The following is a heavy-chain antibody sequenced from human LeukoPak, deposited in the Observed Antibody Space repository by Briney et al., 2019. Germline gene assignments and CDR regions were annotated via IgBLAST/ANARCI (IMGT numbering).Heavy chain of an antibody. CDR2: SNPSGDST. D-gene: IGHD1-1*01. CDR3: ARWTTTFLDY. CDR1: GYTFTNYY. V-gene: IGHV1-46*01. J-gene: IGHJ4*02. Sequence: ASLKVSCKASGYTFTNYYIHWVRQAPGHGLEWMGISNPSGDSTNYAQKFQGRVTMTRDTSTSTVYMDLSSLRSEDTAVYYCARWTTTFLDYWGQGTLVTVSS.